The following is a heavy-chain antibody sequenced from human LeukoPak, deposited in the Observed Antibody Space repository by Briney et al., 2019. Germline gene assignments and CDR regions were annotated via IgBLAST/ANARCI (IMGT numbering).Heavy chain of an antibody. J-gene: IGHJ4*02. D-gene: IGHD3-22*01. CDR1: GYTFTGYY. CDR3: ARSIGYYDSSGYHDY. CDR2: INPNSGGT. Sequence: GASVKVSCKASGYTFTGYYMHWVRQAPGQGLEWMGWINPNSGGTNYAQKFQGRVTMTRDTSISTAYMELSRLRSDDTAVYYCARSIGYYDSSGYHDYWGQGTLDTVSS. V-gene: IGHV1-2*02.